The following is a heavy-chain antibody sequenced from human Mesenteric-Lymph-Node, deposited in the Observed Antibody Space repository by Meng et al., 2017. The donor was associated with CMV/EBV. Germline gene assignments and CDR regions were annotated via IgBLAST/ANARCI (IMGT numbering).Heavy chain of an antibody. CDR1: GFTFSSYS. Sequence: GESLKISCAASGFTFSSYSMNWVRQAPGKGLEWVSSISSSSSYIYYADSVKGRFTISRDKSTNTLHLQMNSLRAEDTAVYYCAKGNGGSSSSWRLGYFDNWGHGTLVTVSS. CDR2: ISSSSSYI. V-gene: IGHV3-21*04. D-gene: IGHD6-13*01. CDR3: AKGNGGSSSSWRLGYFDN. J-gene: IGHJ4*01.